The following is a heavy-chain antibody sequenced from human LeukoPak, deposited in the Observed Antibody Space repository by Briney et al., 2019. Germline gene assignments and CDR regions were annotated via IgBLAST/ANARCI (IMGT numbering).Heavy chain of an antibody. CDR1: GFTFSSYG. J-gene: IGHJ4*02. CDR2: ISYDGSNK. CDR3: AKEERDSGWYNYYFDY. V-gene: IGHV3-30*18. Sequence: WRSLRLSCAASGFTFSSYGMHWVRQAPGKGLECVALISYDGSNKYNADSVKGRFTISRDNSKNTLYLQMNSLRAEDTAVYYCAKEERDSGWYNYYFDYWGQGTLVTVSS. D-gene: IGHD6-19*01.